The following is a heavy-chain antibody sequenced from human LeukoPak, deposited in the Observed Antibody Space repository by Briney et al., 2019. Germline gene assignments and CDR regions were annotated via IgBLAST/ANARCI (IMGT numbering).Heavy chain of an antibody. CDR2: INGSGSFT. V-gene: IGHV3-23*05. Sequence: GESLRLSCEASGFSVNNNYMSWVRQAPGKGLQWVSIINGSGSFTSYADSVKGRLTISRDNSKNTLYLQMNSLRAEDTAVYYCAKAEGYCSGTWCFRWFDWWGQGTLVTVSS. J-gene: IGHJ4*02. D-gene: IGHD2-15*01. CDR1: GFSVNNNY. CDR3: AKAEGYCSGTWCFRWFDW.